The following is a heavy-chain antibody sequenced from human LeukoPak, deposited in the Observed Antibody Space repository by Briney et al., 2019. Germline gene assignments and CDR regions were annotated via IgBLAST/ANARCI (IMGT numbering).Heavy chain of an antibody. CDR1: GGSISSGGYY. Sequence: PSETLSLTCTVSGGSISSGGYYWSWIRQPPGKGLEWIGYIYHSGSTYYNPSLKSRVTISVDRSKNQFSLKLSSVTAADTAVYYCARQYSVSNYDFHNWFDPRGQGTLVTVSS. V-gene: IGHV4-30-2*01. CDR3: ARQYSVSNYDFHNWFDP. J-gene: IGHJ5*02. D-gene: IGHD3-3*01. CDR2: IYHSGST.